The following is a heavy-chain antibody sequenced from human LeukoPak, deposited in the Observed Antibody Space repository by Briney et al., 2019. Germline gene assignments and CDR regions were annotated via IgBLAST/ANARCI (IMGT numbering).Heavy chain of an antibody. D-gene: IGHD1-7*01. CDR1: GFTFSSYS. V-gene: IGHV3-21*04. Sequence: GGSLRLSCAASGFTFSSYSMNWVRQAPGKGLEWVSSISSSSSYIFYADSVKGRFTISRDNAKNSLYLQMNSLRAEDTATYYCAKVNRGSVVNYFGLDYWGQGTLVTVSS. CDR2: ISSSSSYI. J-gene: IGHJ4*02. CDR3: AKVNRGSVVNYFGLDY.